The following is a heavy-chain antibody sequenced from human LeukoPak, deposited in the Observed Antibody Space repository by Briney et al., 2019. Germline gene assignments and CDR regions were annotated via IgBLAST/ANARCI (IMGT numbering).Heavy chain of an antibody. CDR1: GYTFTSYG. Sequence: ASVKVSCKASGYTFTSYGISWVRQAPGQGLEWMGWISAYNGNTNYAQKLQGRVTMTTDTSTSTAYMELRSLRSDDTAVYYCARDSPGDYLPLISGIAVAGTRGSWFDPWGQGTLVTVSS. J-gene: IGHJ5*02. V-gene: IGHV1-18*01. D-gene: IGHD6-19*01. CDR2: ISAYNGNT. CDR3: ARDSPGDYLPLISGIAVAGTRGSWFDP.